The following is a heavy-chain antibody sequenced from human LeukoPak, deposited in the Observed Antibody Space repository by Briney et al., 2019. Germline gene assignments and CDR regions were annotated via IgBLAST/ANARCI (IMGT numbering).Heavy chain of an antibody. CDR2: MNPNSGNT. CDR3: ARGTYYYGSGSYSNWFDP. D-gene: IGHD3-10*01. V-gene: IGHV1-8*01. J-gene: IGHJ5*02. CDR1: GYTFTSYD. Sequence: ASVTVSCKASGYTFTSYDINWVRQATGQGLEWMGWMNPNSGNTGYAQKFQGRVTMTRNTSISTAYMELSSLRSEDTAVYYCARGTYYYGSGSYSNWFDPWGQGTLVTVSS.